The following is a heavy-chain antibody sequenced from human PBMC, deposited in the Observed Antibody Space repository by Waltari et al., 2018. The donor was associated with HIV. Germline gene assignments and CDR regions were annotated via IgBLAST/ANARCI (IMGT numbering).Heavy chain of an antibody. CDR1: GLSFDTTE. D-gene: IGHD6-13*01. J-gene: IGHJ6*02. V-gene: IGHV3-23*01. CDR2: ISGSAYST. Sequence: VNLFGTALGIVQAGGSMIFWGAPVGLSFDTTEIKWVGQARGKGLEWVSAISGSAYSTYYADSGKGRFTISRDNSQNKLFLQMNSLRADDTAVYFCAKEHQYSHTWYSFYGMDVWGQGTTVTVSS. CDR3: AKEHQYSHTWYSFYGMDV.